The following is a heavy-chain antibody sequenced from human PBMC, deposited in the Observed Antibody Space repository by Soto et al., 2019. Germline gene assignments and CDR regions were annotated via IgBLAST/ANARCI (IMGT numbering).Heavy chain of an antibody. Sequence: EVQIVESGGGLVQPGGSLRLSCNFTFSMYSMDWVRQAPGKGLEWVASISSGGVYIKYADSVKGRFTISRDNAKNSVSRQMNSLRVDDTALYFCTRDQGGSYDSWFDPWGQGTLVTVSS. V-gene: IGHV3-21*02. CDR1: TFSMYS. J-gene: IGHJ5*02. CDR3: TRDQGGSYDSWFDP. D-gene: IGHD1-26*01. CDR2: ISSGGVYI.